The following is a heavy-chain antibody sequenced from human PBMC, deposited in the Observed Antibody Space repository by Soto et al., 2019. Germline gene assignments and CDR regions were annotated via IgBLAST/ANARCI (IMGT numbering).Heavy chain of an antibody. D-gene: IGHD2-15*01. V-gene: IGHV3-30-3*01. CDR1: GFTFSSYA. Sequence: QVQLVESGGGVVQPGRSLRLSCAASGFTFSSYAMHWVRQAPGKGLEWVAVISYDGSNKYYADSVKGRFTISRDNSKNTLYLQMSSLRAEDTAVYYCARERGSTQLDPWGQGTLVTVSS. J-gene: IGHJ5*02. CDR3: ARERGSTQLDP. CDR2: ISYDGSNK.